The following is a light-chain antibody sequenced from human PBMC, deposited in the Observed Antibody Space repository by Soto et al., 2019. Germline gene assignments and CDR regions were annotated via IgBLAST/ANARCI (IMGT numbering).Light chain of an antibody. CDR2: SNN. CDR3: AAWDDSLNGYI. CDR1: SSDIGSNT. V-gene: IGLV1-44*01. Sequence: QSVLTQPPSASGTPGQRVTISCSGSSSDIGSNTVHWYQQLPGTAPKLLIYSNNQRPSGVPDRFSGSQSGTSASLAISGLQSEDEADYYCAAWDDSLNGYIFGAGNKV. J-gene: IGLJ1*01.